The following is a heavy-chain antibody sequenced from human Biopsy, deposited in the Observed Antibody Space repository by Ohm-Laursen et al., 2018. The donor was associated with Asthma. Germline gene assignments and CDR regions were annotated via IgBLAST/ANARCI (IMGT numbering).Heavy chain of an antibody. D-gene: IGHD6-19*01. J-gene: IGHJ6*02. CDR2: VFYTGIT. V-gene: IGHV4-39*01. CDR1: GFSMDTNSYF. CDR3: VGQSGYRSGWPKLLFVYYGMDV. Sequence: SETLSLTCTISGFSMDTNSYFWGWIRQPPGKGLEWIGGVFYTGITYYNPSLESRVTMSVDTSKSQFFLEVNSVTAPDTAQYYCVGQSGYRSGWPKLLFVYYGMDVWGPGTTVTVSS.